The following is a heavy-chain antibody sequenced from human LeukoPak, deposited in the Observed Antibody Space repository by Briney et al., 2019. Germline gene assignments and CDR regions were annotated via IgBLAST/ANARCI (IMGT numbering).Heavy chain of an antibody. CDR1: GGTFSSYA. Sequence: SVKVSCKASGGTFSSYAISWVRQAPGQGLEWMGGIIPIFGTANYAQKFQGRVTITADESTSTAYMELSSLRSEDTAVYYCARDRPDDVLSRVATPLDVYSGMDVWGQGTTVTVSS. J-gene: IGHJ6*02. V-gene: IGHV1-69*01. D-gene: IGHD5-12*01. CDR2: IIPIFGTA. CDR3: ARDRPDDVLSRVATPLDVYSGMDV.